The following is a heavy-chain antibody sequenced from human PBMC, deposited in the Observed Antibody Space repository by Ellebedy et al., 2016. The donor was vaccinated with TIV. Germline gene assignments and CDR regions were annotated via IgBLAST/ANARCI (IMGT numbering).Heavy chain of an antibody. J-gene: IGHJ4*02. CDR3: ARGRGGGVYFDY. V-gene: IGHV4-34*01. CDR2: INHSGSS. Sequence: MPSETLSLTCAVYGGSVSAYYWSWIRQPPGKGLEWTGEINHSGSSDYRNYNPSPNSRVIISLDTSKNQFSLKLTSVTAADTVVYYCARGRGGGVYFDYWGQGTLVTVSS. CDR1: GGSVSAYY. D-gene: IGHD3-16*01.